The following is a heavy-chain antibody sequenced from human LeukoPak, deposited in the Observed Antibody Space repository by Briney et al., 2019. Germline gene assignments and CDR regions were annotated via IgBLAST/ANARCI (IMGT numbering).Heavy chain of an antibody. Sequence: PSETLSLTCAVYGGSFSGYYWSWIRQPPGKGLEWIGEINHSGSTNYNPSLKSRVTISVDTSKNQFSLKLSSVTAADTAVYYCARGPNIGAFDYWGQGTLVTVSS. J-gene: IGHJ4*02. CDR2: INHSGST. CDR3: ARGPNIGAFDY. V-gene: IGHV4-34*01. D-gene: IGHD6-13*01. CDR1: GGSFSGYY.